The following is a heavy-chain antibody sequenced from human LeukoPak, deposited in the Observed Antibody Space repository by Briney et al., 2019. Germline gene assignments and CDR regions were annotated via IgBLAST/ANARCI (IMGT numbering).Heavy chain of an antibody. CDR3: ARDVGGNWNANRPNWFDP. J-gene: IGHJ5*02. Sequence: SQTLSLTCAISGDSVSTNSAAWNWIRQSPLRGLEWLGRTYYRSKWYNEYAVSVKSRITINPDTSKNQFSLQLNSVTPEDTAVYYCARDVGGNWNANRPNWFDPWGQGTLVTVSS. D-gene: IGHD1-1*01. V-gene: IGHV6-1*01. CDR1: GDSVSTNSAA. CDR2: TYYRSKWYN.